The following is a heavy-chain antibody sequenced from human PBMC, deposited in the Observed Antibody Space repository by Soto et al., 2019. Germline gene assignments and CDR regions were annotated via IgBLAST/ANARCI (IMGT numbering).Heavy chain of an antibody. CDR3: ARPWVRVGFDP. CDR1: GGSISSSSYY. Sequence: QLQLQESGPGLVKPSETLSLTCTVSGGSISSSSYYWGWIRQPPGKGLEWIGSIYYSGSTYYNPSLKSRVTISVDTSKNQFSLKLSSVTASDTAVYYCARPWVRVGFDPWGQGTLVTVSS. V-gene: IGHV4-39*01. J-gene: IGHJ5*02. D-gene: IGHD1-26*01. CDR2: IYYSGST.